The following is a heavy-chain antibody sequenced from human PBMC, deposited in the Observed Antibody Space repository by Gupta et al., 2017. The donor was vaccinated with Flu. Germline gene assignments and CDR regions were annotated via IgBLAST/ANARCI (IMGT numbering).Heavy chain of an antibody. J-gene: IGHJ5*02. V-gene: IGHV1-2*02. Sequence: QVQLVQSGAEVKKPGASVKVSCKASGYTFTGYYMHWVRQAPGQGLEWMGWINPNSGGTNYAQKFQGRVTMTRDTSISTAYMELSRLRSDDTAVYYCARGLSSGWYFPQINWFDPWGQGTLVTVSS. CDR2: INPNSGGT. CDR1: GYTFTGYY. D-gene: IGHD6-19*01. CDR3: ARGLSSGWYFPQINWFDP.